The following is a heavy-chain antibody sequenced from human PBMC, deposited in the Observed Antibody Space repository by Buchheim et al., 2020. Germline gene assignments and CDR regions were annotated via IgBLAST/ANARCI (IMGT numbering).Heavy chain of an antibody. CDR1: GFTFSSYA. CDR2: ISGSSYRT. J-gene: IGHJ4*02. D-gene: IGHD2-2*01. CDR3: AKGACSSTSCYAGGYFDN. V-gene: IGHV3-23*01. Sequence: EVQLLESGGGLVQPGGSLRLSCAASGFTFSSYALNWVRQAPGKGLEWVSAISGSSYRTYYADSVKGRTTISRDLSKNTLYLQMNSLRAEDTAVYYCAKGACSSTSCYAGGYFDNWGQGIL.